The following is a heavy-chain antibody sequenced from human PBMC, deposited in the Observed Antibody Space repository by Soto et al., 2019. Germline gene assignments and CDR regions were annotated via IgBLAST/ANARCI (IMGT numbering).Heavy chain of an antibody. CDR1: GVTFSSYT. Sequence: QVQLVQSGAEVKKPGSSVKVSCKASGVTFSSYTISWVRQAPGQGLEWIGRIIPILGIANYAQKFKGRVTITGDKSTSTAYMELGSLRDEDTAVYYCAGDLSYSSTSCYDSNGMDLLGQGTTVTVSS. J-gene: IGHJ6*02. CDR3: AGDLSYSSTSCYDSNGMDL. V-gene: IGHV1-69*02. CDR2: IIPILGIA. D-gene: IGHD2-2*01.